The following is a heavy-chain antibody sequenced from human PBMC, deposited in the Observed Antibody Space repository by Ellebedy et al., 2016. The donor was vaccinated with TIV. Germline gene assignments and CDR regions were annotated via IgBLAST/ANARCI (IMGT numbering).Heavy chain of an antibody. V-gene: IGHV3-21*01. J-gene: IGHJ6*02. CDR2: ISSSSSYI. Sequence: GESLKISXAASGFTFSNYSMNWVRQAPGKRLEWVSSISSSSSYIYYAGSVKGRFIISRDNAKNSLYLQMNSLRAEDTAGYYCARDTSRNYDILTGYYTPYYYGMDVWGQGTTVTVSS. D-gene: IGHD3-9*01. CDR1: GFTFSNYS. CDR3: ARDTSRNYDILTGYYTPYYYGMDV.